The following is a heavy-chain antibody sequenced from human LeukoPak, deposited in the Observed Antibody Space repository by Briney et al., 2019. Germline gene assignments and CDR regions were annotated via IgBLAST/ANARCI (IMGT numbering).Heavy chain of an antibody. D-gene: IGHD4-17*01. V-gene: IGHV1-18*01. CDR3: ERDSEVTVTATFVY. CDR1: GHTFTISG. J-gene: IGHJ4*02. CDR2: ISAYNGNT. Sequence: AAVKVSYKASGHTFTISGISWVRQAPGEGVGWMGWISAYNGNTNYAQNLQGSVTMTTDTTTSTAYMELRSLRHEDTAVYYFERDSEVTVTATFVYWGERTLVTVSS.